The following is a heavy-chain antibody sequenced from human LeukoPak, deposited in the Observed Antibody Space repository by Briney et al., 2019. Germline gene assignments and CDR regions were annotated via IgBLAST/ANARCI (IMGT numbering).Heavy chain of an antibody. Sequence: GGSLRLSCAASGFTVSSNDMSWVRQAPGKGLECISVIYSGGSTDYADSVKGRLTISRDNSKNTLYLQMNSLRSDDTAVYYCARDRQIAVAGTFPDYWGQGTLVTVSS. J-gene: IGHJ4*02. CDR2: IYSGGST. CDR3: ARDRQIAVAGTFPDY. V-gene: IGHV3-53*05. D-gene: IGHD6-19*01. CDR1: GFTVSSND.